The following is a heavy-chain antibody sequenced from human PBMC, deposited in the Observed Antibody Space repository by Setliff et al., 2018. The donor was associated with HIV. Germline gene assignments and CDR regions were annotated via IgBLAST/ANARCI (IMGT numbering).Heavy chain of an antibody. D-gene: IGHD2-21*01. CDR2: IYYSGRT. CDR1: DDSISSGGYY. J-gene: IGHJ6*03. Sequence: TLSLTCTVSDDSISSGGYYWSWIRQPPGKGLEWIGYIYYSGRTYYNPSLKSRVIISVDTSEIQFSLKLSSVTAADTAVYYCARYCGGDCYPSAYYMDVWGKGTTVTVSS. V-gene: IGHV4-31*03. CDR3: ARYCGGDCYPSAYYMDV.